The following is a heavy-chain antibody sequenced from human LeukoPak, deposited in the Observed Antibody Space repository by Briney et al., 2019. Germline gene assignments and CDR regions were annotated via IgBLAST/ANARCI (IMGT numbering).Heavy chain of an antibody. V-gene: IGHV3-21*01. CDR2: ISSSSSYI. CDR1: GFTFSSYS. D-gene: IGHD6-13*01. Sequence: TGGSLRLSCAASGFTFSSYSMNWVRQAPGKGLEWVSSISSSSSYIYYADSVKGRFTISRDNAKNSLYLQMNSLRAEDTAVYYCAKDLGSSSSWFPPYFDYWGQGTLVTVSS. CDR3: AKDLGSSSSWFPPYFDY. J-gene: IGHJ4*02.